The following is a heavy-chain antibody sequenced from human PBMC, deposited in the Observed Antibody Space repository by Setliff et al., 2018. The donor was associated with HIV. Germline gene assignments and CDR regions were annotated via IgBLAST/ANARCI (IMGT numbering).Heavy chain of an antibody. J-gene: IGHJ6*02. V-gene: IGHV4-38-2*01. CDR1: GFSISSRYY. D-gene: IGHD3-3*02. Sequence: SETLSLTCDVSGFSISSRYYWGWIRQSPGKGLEWIGYIYYSGSTNYNPSLKSRVTISVDTSKNQFSLKLSSVTASDTAVYYCARAAAGNTGPFDLWGQGSTVTVSS. CDR3: ARAAAGNTGPFDL. CDR2: IYYSGST.